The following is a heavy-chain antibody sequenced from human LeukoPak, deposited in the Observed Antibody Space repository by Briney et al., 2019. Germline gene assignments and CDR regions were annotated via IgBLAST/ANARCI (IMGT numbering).Heavy chain of an antibody. D-gene: IGHD6-6*01. J-gene: IGHJ3*02. V-gene: IGHV1-58*01. CDR3: AAVAARLDAFDI. CDR2: IVVGSGNT. Sequence: SVKVSCKASGFTFTSSAVQWVRQARGQRLEWIGWIVVGSGNTNYAQKFQERVTITTDMSTSTAYMELSSLRSEDTAVYYCAAVAARLDAFDIWGQGTMVTVSS. CDR1: GFTFTSSA.